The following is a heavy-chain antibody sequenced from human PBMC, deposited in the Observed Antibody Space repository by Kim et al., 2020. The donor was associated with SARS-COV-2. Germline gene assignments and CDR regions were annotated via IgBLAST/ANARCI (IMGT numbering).Heavy chain of an antibody. D-gene: IGHD5-12*01. CDR3: ARGYSGYDSGY. CDR2: T. Sequence: TGYAQKFQGRVTMTRNTSISTAYMELSSLRSEDTAVYYCARGYSGYDSGYWGQGTLVTVSS. V-gene: IGHV1-8*01. J-gene: IGHJ4*02.